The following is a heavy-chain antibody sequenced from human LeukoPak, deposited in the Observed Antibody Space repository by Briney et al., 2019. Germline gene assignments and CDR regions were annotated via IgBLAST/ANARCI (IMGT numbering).Heavy chain of an antibody. V-gene: IGHV1-18*01. CDR1: GFTFSSYG. D-gene: IGHD6-13*01. Sequence: GGSLRLSCAASGFTFSSYGISWVRQAPGQRLEWMGWISAYNGNTNYAQKLQGRVTMTTDTSTSTAYMELRSLRSDDSAVYFCARVPIPPYSSSWYQPFDYWGQGTLVTVSS. J-gene: IGHJ4*02. CDR3: ARVPIPPYSSSWYQPFDY. CDR2: ISAYNGNT.